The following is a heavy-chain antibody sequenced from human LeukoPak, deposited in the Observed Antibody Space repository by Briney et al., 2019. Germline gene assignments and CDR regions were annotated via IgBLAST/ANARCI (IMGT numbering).Heavy chain of an antibody. V-gene: IGHV3-74*01. Sequence: GGSLRLSCAASGFTFSSYWMHWVRQAPGKGLVWVSRINSDGSSTSYADSVKGRFTISRDNAKNSLYLQMNSLRAEDTAVYYCARGGIGSRGDYWGQGTLVTVSS. CDR1: GFTFSSYW. CDR2: INSDGSST. J-gene: IGHJ4*02. CDR3: ARGGIGSRGDY. D-gene: IGHD2-21*01.